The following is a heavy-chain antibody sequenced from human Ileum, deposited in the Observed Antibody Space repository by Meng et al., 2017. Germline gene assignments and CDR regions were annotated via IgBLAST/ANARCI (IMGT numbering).Heavy chain of an antibody. D-gene: IGHD2-21*01. CDR3: AKNGAYCLES. CDR2: FQPGSGA. V-gene: IGHV4-4*02. CDR1: GGSLSRGTG. Sequence: VEPAAPAQGLWKASGSLSRRCCVPGGSLSRGTGWSWVGQAPGKGLQWIGEFQPGSGATYNPSLKARVTISVDTSMQPFSLQLNSVTAADTAVYYCAKNGAYCLESWGQGTLVTVSS. J-gene: IGHJ4*02.